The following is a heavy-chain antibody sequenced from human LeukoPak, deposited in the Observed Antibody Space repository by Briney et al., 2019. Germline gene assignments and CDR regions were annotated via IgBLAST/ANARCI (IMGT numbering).Heavy chain of an antibody. D-gene: IGHD3-16*01. J-gene: IGHJ4*02. CDR3: ARHSDVVGAI. CDR2: IYPRDSHT. V-gene: IGHV5-51*01. CDR1: GYTFTHQW. Sequence: GESLKISCEASGYTFTHQWIGWVRQMPGTGLEWVGIIYPRDSHTIYSPSFQGHVTISADTSINTAYLEWRSLEASDTAMYYCARHSDVVGAIWGQGTQVTVSS.